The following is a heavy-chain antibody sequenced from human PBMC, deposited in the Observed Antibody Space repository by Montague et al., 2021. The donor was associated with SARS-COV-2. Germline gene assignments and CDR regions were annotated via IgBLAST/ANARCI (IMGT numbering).Heavy chain of an antibody. V-gene: IGHV4-39*01. Sequence: SETLSLTCTVSGDSFNSPKYYCAWIRQPPGKGLDWIGSSYYSGTTYYNPSLRSQFTISVDTSKTQFSLKMNSVTAADTAVYYCARWSYGPGSYHAFDIWSQGTLVSVS. D-gene: IGHD3-10*01. J-gene: IGHJ3*02. CDR2: SYYSGTT. CDR3: ARWSYGPGSYHAFDI. CDR1: GDSFNSPKYY.